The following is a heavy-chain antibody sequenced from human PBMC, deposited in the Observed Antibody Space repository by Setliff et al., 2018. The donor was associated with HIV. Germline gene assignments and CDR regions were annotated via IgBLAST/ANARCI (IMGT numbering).Heavy chain of an antibody. J-gene: IGHJ4*02. CDR2: IHESGIT. CDR1: GGSFSSSKW. CDR3: ARDRALRFSKSPSFNYFDV. D-gene: IGHD3-10*01. Sequence: SETLSLTCAVSGGSFSSSKWWSWVRQPPGKGLEWIGGIHESGITNYNPSLKSRVTLSIHKSEDQFSLKLISVTAADTAVYYCARDRALRFSKSPSFNYFDVWGQGALVTVSS. V-gene: IGHV4-4*02.